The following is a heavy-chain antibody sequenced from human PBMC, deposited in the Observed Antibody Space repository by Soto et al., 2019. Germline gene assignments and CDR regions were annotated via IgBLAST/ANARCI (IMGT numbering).Heavy chain of an antibody. CDR3: ARGNRFLEWLLSPSNFDY. V-gene: IGHV3-48*03. J-gene: IGHJ4*02. Sequence: GGSLSLCCAACGFSLSSYEMNWVCQAPGKGLEWVSYISSSGSTIYYADSVKGRFTISRDNAKNSLYLQMNSLRAEDTAVYYCARGNRFLEWLLSPSNFDYWGQGTLVTVSS. CDR1: GFSLSSYE. CDR2: ISSSGSTI. D-gene: IGHD3-3*01.